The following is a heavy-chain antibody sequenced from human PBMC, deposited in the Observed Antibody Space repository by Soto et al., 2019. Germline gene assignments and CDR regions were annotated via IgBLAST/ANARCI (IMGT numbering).Heavy chain of an antibody. CDR2: INHSGST. Sequence: SETLSLTCAVYGGSFSGYYWSWIRQPPGKGLEWIGEINHSGSTNYNPSLKSRVTISVDTSKNQFSLKLSSVTAADTAVYYCARERRAARLFWFDYWGQGTLVTVSS. CDR3: ARERRAARLFWFDY. CDR1: GGSFSGYY. D-gene: IGHD6-6*01. J-gene: IGHJ4*02. V-gene: IGHV4-34*01.